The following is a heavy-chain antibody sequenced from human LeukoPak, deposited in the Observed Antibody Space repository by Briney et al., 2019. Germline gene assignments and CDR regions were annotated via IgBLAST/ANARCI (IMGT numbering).Heavy chain of an antibody. V-gene: IGHV3-23*01. Sequence: GGSLRLSCAASGFTFSSYAVSWVRQAPGKGLEWVSAISGSGGSTYYADSVKGRFTISRDNSKNTLYLQMNSLRAEDTAVYYCAKTNHIVVVVAAVDYWGQGTLVTVSS. CDR2: ISGSGGST. J-gene: IGHJ4*02. CDR3: AKTNHIVVVVAAVDY. D-gene: IGHD2-15*01. CDR1: GFTFSSYA.